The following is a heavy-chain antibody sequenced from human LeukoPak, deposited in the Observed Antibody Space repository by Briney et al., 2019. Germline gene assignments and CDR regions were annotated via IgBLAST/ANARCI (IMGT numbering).Heavy chain of an antibody. J-gene: IGHJ3*02. V-gene: IGHV1-69-2*01. CDR3: ATGGAAAGTNDAFDI. CDR1: GYTFTDYY. Sequence: ASVKISCKVSGYTFTDYYMHWVQQAPGKGLEWMGLVDPEDSETIYAEEFQGRVTITADTSTDTAYMELSSLRSEDTTVYYCATGGAAAGTNDAFDIWGQGTMVTVSS. CDR2: VDPEDSET. D-gene: IGHD6-13*01.